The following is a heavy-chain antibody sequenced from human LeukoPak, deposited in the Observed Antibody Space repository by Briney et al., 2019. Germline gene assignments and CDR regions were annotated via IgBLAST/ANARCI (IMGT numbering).Heavy chain of an antibody. CDR3: ARHPLEAGYCSGGSCYSDHSYYFDY. CDR2: IYYSGST. D-gene: IGHD2-15*01. J-gene: IGHJ4*02. CDR1: GGSISSYY. V-gene: IGHV4-59*08. Sequence: SETLSLTCTVSGGSISSYYWSWIRQPPVKGLEWIGYIYYSGSTNYNPSLKSRVTISVDTSKNQFSLKLSSVTAADTAVYYCARHPLEAGYCSGGSCYSDHSYYFDYWGQGTLVTVSS.